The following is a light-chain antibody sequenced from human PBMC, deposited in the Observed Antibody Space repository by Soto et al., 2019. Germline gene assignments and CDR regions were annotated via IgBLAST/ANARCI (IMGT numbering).Light chain of an antibody. CDR3: HHYNSWPLT. CDR1: QSFRSN. CDR2: GAS. J-gene: IGKJ4*01. Sequence: ETLMTQSPVTLSVSPGERATLSCRASQSFRSNLAWYQQKPGQAPRLLIYGASTRATGIPARFSGSGSGTEFTLTISSLQSEDFAVYYCHHYNSWPLTFGGGTKVEIK. V-gene: IGKV3-15*01.